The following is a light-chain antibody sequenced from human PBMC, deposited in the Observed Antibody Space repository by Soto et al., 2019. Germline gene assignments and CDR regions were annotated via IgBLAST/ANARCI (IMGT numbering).Light chain of an antibody. CDR2: DVS. Sequence: QSALTQPASVSGSPGQSITISCTGTSSDVGGYNYVSWYQQHPGKAPKLMIYDVSNRPSGVSNRFSGSKSGNTASLTISGLQAEDKADYYCSSYTSSNTRLYVFGNGTKVTVL. CDR3: SSYTSSNTRLYV. V-gene: IGLV2-14*01. J-gene: IGLJ1*01. CDR1: SSDVGGYNY.